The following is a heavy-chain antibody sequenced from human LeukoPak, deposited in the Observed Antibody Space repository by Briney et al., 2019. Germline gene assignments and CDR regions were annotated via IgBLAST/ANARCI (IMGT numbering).Heavy chain of an antibody. V-gene: IGHV3-30-3*01. CDR2: ISYDGSNK. Sequence: PGRSLRLSCAASGFTFSSYAMHWVRQATGKGLEWVAVISYDGSNKYYADSVKGRFTISRDNSKNTLYLQMNSLRAEDTAVYYCARDRMVRGPDYYYGMDVWGQGTTVTVSS. D-gene: IGHD3-10*01. J-gene: IGHJ6*02. CDR3: ARDRMVRGPDYYYGMDV. CDR1: GFTFSSYA.